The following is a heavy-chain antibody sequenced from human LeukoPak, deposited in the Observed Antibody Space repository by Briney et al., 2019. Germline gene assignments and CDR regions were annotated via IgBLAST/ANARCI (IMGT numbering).Heavy chain of an antibody. D-gene: IGHD3-10*01. V-gene: IGHV4-39*07. Sequence: SETLSLTCTVSGGSISSSSYYWGWIRQPPGKGLEWIGSIYYSGSTYYNPSLKSRVTISVDTSKNQFSLKLSSVTAADTAVYYCARDRPSGVSGYFDYWGQGTLVTVSS. CDR2: IYYSGST. J-gene: IGHJ4*02. CDR3: ARDRPSGVSGYFDY. CDR1: GGSISSSSYY.